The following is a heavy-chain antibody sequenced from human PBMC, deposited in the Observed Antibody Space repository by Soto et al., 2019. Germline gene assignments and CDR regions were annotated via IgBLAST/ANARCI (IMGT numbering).Heavy chain of an antibody. Sequence: GGSLRLSCAASGFTFSSYAMSWVRQAPGKGLEWVSAISGSGGSTYYADSVKGRFTISRDNSKNTLYLQMNSLRAEDTAVYYCAAYGPRSGYYIRGAFDIWAQGTMVTVSS. CDR2: ISGSGGST. J-gene: IGHJ3*02. V-gene: IGHV3-23*01. CDR3: AAYGPRSGYYIRGAFDI. CDR1: GFTFSSYA. D-gene: IGHD3-3*01.